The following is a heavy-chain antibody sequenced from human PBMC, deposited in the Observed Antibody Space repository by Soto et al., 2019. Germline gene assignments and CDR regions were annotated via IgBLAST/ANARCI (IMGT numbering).Heavy chain of an antibody. V-gene: IGHV4-34*01. CDR1: GGSFSGYY. Sequence: PSETLSLTCAVYGGSFSGYYWSWIRQPPGKGLEWIGEINHSGSTNYNPSLKSRVTISVDTSKNQFSLKLSSVTAADTAVYYCASMVRERDYYYYGMDVWGQGTTVTVSS. CDR2: INHSGST. J-gene: IGHJ6*02. CDR3: ASMVRERDYYYYGMDV. D-gene: IGHD3-10*01.